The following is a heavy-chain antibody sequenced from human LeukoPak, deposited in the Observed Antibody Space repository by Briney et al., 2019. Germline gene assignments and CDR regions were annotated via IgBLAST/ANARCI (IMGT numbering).Heavy chain of an antibody. D-gene: IGHD3-10*01. CDR2: IYTSGST. Sequence: PSETLSLTCTVSGGSISSGSYYWSWIRQPAGKGLEWIGRIYTSGSTNYNPSLKSRVTISVDTSKNQFSLKLSSVTAADTAVYYCARGSLLLWFGELSPYSNAFDIWGQGTMVTVSS. J-gene: IGHJ3*02. CDR1: GGSISSGSYY. V-gene: IGHV4-61*02. CDR3: ARGSLLLWFGELSPYSNAFDI.